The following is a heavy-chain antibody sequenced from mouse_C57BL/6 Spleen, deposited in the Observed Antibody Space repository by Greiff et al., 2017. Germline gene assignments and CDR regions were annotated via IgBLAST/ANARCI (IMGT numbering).Heavy chain of an antibody. V-gene: IGHV5-9-1*02. J-gene: IGHJ2*01. Sequence: EVHLVESGEGLVKPGGSLKLSCAASGFTFSSYAMSWVRQTPENRLEWVAYISSGGDYIYYADTVKGRFTISRDNARNTLYLQMSSLKSEDTAMYYCTRDEVNWDYFDYWGQGTTLTVSS. CDR3: TRDEVNWDYFDY. D-gene: IGHD4-1*01. CDR2: ISSGGDYI. CDR1: GFTFSSYA.